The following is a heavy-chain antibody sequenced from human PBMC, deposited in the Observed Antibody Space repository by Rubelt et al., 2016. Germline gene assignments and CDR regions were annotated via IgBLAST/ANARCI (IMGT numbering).Heavy chain of an antibody. CDR3: TTGLIAEAGVDY. D-gene: IGHD6-19*01. J-gene: IGHJ4*02. Sequence: CAASGFTFSNYAMSWARQAPGKGLEWVSAISGSGGNTYYADSVKGRFTISRDNSKNTLYLQMNSLRAEDTAVYYCTTGLIAEAGVDYWGRGTLVTVSS. CDR2: ISGSGGNT. CDR1: GFTFSNYA. V-gene: IGHV3-23*01.